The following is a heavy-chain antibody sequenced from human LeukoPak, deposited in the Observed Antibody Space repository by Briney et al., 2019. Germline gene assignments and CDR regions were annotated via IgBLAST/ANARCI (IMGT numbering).Heavy chain of an antibody. J-gene: IGHJ5*02. V-gene: IGHV6-1*01. CDR1: GDSVSSNSVT. Sequence: SQTLSLTCAISGDSVSSNSVTWNWIRQSPSRGLEWLGRTYYRSTWYNDYAVSVRGRITVNPDTSKNQFSLHLSSVTPEDTAVYYCARRLTQYDCFDPWGQGVLVTVSS. D-gene: IGHD2-2*01. CDR2: TYYRSTWYN. CDR3: ARRLTQYDCFDP.